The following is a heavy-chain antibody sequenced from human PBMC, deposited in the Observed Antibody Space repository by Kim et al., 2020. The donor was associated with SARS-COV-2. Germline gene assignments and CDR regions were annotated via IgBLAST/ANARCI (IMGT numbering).Heavy chain of an antibody. D-gene: IGHD1-26*01. CDR1: GGSISNISW. V-gene: IGHV4-4*02. J-gene: IGHJ4*02. CDR3: TILLTDSGNYFRFDS. Sequence: SETLSLTCAVSGGSISNISWWSWVRQPPGKGLEWIGEIHHSGNTNYNPTLKSRVTMSVDKSKNQFSLRLSSVTAADTAVYYCTILLTDSGNYFRFDSWGQGTLVTVSS. CDR2: IHHSGNT.